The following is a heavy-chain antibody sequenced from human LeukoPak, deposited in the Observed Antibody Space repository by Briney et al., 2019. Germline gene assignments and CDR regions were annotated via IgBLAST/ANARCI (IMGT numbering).Heavy chain of an antibody. J-gene: IGHJ6*03. CDR3: ARMPSYSNYAFYFMDV. V-gene: IGHV3-21*05. D-gene: IGHD4-11*01. CDR1: GFPFIEYS. CDR2: IGIDSGNT. Sequence: GGSLRLSCTASGFPFIEYSMNWVRQAPGKGLEWISYIGIDSGNTKYADSLRGRFTISRDNAKNSVYLQMNSLTAEDTAVYYCARMPSYSNYAFYFMDVWGKGTTVTVSS.